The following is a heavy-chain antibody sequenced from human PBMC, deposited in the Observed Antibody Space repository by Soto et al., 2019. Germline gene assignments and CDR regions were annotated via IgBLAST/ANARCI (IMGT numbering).Heavy chain of an antibody. V-gene: IGHV3-30*04. D-gene: IGHD4-4*01. J-gene: IGHJ4*02. CDR2: VSYDGSKT. Sequence: QVELVESGGGVVQPGRSLRVSCTASGFTFRSFTMHWVRQAPGKGLEWVATVSYDGSKTYYAGSVRGRFTISRDNSNNTLSLQMDSLRPEDTALYYCARDKDSTYFPPPYYFVSWGQGILVTVSS. CDR3: ARDKDSTYFPPPYYFVS. CDR1: GFTFRSFT.